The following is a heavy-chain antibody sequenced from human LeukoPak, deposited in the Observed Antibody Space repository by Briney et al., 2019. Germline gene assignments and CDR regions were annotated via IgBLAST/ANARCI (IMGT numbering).Heavy chain of an antibody. J-gene: IGHJ4*02. CDR1: AGSISLYNTYY. CDR3: AKSDYYGASDY. D-gene: IGHD3-10*01. V-gene: IGHV4-59*01. CDR2: IYYSEST. Sequence: SETLSLTCTVSAGSISLYNTYYWNWIRQSPGKGLEWIGYIYYSESTSYNPSLKSRVTISVDTFRNQFSLKLTSVTAADTAIYYCAKSDYYGASDYWGQGTLVTVSS.